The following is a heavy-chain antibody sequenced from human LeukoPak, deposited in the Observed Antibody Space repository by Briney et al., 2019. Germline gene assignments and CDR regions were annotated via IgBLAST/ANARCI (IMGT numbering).Heavy chain of an antibody. CDR1: GFSFSDYP. CDR3: ATGQRDAFDY. D-gene: IGHD5-24*01. J-gene: IGHJ4*02. CDR2: IRTSSEGANLA. Sequence: GGSLRLYCATSGFSFSDYPMNWVRQAPGKGLEWVSNIRTSSEGANLAFYADSVKGRVTFSRDDAKNTLYLHMHSLRDDDTVVYHGATGQRDAFDYWGQGILVTVSS. V-gene: IGHV3-48*02.